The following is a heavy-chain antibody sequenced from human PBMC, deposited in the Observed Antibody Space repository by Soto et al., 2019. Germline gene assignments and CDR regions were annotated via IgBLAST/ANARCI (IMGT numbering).Heavy chain of an antibody. Sequence: QVQLVQSGAEVKKPGSSVKVSCKASGGTFSSYTISWVRQAPGQGLEWMGRIIPILGIANYAQKFQGRVTITADKATSTGYMELSSLRSEDTAVYYCAREGVGFGARLHRHYFDYWGQGTLVTVSS. CDR3: AREGVGFGARLHRHYFDY. D-gene: IGHD3-10*01. J-gene: IGHJ4*02. CDR2: IIPILGIA. CDR1: GGTFSSYT. V-gene: IGHV1-69*08.